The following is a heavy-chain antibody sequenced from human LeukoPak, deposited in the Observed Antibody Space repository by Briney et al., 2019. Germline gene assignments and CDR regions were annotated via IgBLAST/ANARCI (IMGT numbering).Heavy chain of an antibody. CDR3: ARDDYDRQRSRGSYYYSYMDV. J-gene: IGHJ6*03. D-gene: IGHD4-17*01. Sequence: GGSLRLSCAASGFTFSSYEMNWVRQAPGKGLEWVSYISSSGSTIYYADSVKGRFTISRDNAKNSLYLQMNSLRAEDTAVYYCARDDYDRQRSRGSYYYSYMDVWGKGTTVTVSS. CDR2: ISSSGSTI. V-gene: IGHV3-48*03. CDR1: GFTFSSYE.